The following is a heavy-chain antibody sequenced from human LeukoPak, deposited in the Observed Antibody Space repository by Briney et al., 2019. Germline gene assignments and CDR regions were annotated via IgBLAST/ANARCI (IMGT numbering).Heavy chain of an antibody. J-gene: IGHJ4*02. CDR2: VYHSGST. D-gene: IGHD3-22*01. V-gene: IGHV4-4*02. Sequence: PSETLSLTCTVSGDSINSLDLWSWVRQPPGKGLEWIGEVYHSGSTNYNPSLKSRVTISVDKSKNQFSLKLSSVTAADTAVYYCARDFGSSGNFDYWGQGTLVTVSS. CDR3: ARDFGSSGNFDY. CDR1: GDSINSLDL.